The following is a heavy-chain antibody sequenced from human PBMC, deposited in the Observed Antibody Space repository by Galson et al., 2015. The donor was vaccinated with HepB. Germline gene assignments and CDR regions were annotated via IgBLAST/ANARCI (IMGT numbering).Heavy chain of an antibody. CDR3: AKEVNYGGNLPTDY. J-gene: IGHJ4*02. V-gene: IGHV3-30*18. Sequence: SLRLSCAASGFTFSSYGMHWVRQAPGKGLEWVAVISYDGSNKYYADSVKGRFTISRDNSKNTLYLHMNSLRAEDTAVFYCAKEVNYGGNLPTDYWGQGTLVTVSS. CDR2: ISYDGSNK. CDR1: GFTFSSYG. D-gene: IGHD4-23*01.